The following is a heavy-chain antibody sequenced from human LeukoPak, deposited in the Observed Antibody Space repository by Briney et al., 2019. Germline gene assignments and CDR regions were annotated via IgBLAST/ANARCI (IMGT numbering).Heavy chain of an antibody. D-gene: IGHD2-2*01. CDR1: VESVSGYY. CDR2: IHHSGST. Sequence: SETLSLTCAVYVESVSGYYWSWIRQPPGKGLEWIGEIHHSGSTNYNPSLESRVTLSVDTSKNQFSLRLTSVTAADTAVYYCARFGVYCSSRSCPKLHYFDYWGQGTLVTVSS. CDR3: ARFGVYCSSRSCPKLHYFDY. J-gene: IGHJ4*02. V-gene: IGHV4-34*01.